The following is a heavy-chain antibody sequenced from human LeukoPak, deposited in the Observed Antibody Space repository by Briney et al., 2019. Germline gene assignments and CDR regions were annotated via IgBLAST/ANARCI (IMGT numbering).Heavy chain of an antibody. Sequence: PGGSLRLSCSASGFTFGNYAMSWVRQAPGKGLEWVSAVSGGGGSTYYADSVKGRFTISRHNSKNTLYLQMNSLSAEDTAVYYCAKRVEYKSPSGGYFDYWGQGTLVTVSS. CDR3: AKRVEYKSPSGGYFDY. CDR1: GFTFGNYA. V-gene: IGHV3-23*01. D-gene: IGHD2-8*02. CDR2: VSGGGGST. J-gene: IGHJ4*02.